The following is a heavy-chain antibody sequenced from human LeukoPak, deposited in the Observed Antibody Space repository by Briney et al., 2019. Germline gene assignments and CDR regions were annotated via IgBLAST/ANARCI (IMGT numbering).Heavy chain of an antibody. CDR3: ARGYSYGDYGWFPAFDI. CDR1: GGSISSGGYY. Sequence: PSQTLSLTCTVSGGSISSGGYYWSWIRQHPGKGLEWIGYIYYSGSTYYNPSLKSRVTISVDTSKNQFSLKLSSVTAAGTAVYYCARGYSYGDYGWFPAFDIWGQGTMVTVSS. D-gene: IGHD4-17*01. J-gene: IGHJ3*02. CDR2: IYYSGST. V-gene: IGHV4-31*03.